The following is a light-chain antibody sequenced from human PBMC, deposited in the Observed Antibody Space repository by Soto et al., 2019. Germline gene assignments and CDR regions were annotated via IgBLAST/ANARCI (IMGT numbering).Light chain of an antibody. CDR3: MQALQTPRT. CDR1: QSLLSSNGYIY. Sequence: DIVMTQSPLSLPVTPGEPASISCRSGQSLLSSNGYIYLDWYLQKPGQSPQLLIYLGSNRASGVPDRFSGSGSGTDFTLKISRVEAEDVGVYYCMQALQTPRTFGQGTKVEIK. CDR2: LGS. J-gene: IGKJ1*01. V-gene: IGKV2-28*01.